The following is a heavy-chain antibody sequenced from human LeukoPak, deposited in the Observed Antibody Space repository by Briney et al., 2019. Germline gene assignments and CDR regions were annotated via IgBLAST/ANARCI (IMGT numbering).Heavy chain of an antibody. CDR1: GASLISDN. V-gene: IGHV4-4*07. CDR2: IYSSGTT. CDR3: ARGTNAFING. Sequence: SETLSLSCTVSGASLISDNWSWVRQPAGKGLEWIGRIYSSGTTNYNPSLKSRVTMSVDRSNNQFSLKLNSVTAADTAVYYCARGTNAFINGWGKGTTVTVSS. J-gene: IGHJ6*04. D-gene: IGHD3-16*01.